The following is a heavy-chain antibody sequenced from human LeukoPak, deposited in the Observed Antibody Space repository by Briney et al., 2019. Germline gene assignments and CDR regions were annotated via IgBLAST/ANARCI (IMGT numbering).Heavy chain of an antibody. J-gene: IGHJ4*02. V-gene: IGHV1-2*06. CDR1: GYTFTGYY. Sequence: ASVKVSCKASGYTFTGYYMHWVRQAPGQGLEWMGRINPNSGGTNYAQKFQGGVTMTRDTSISTAYMELSRLRSDDTAVYYCARVESGYYSFYWGQGTLVTVSS. CDR3: ARVESGYYSFY. D-gene: IGHD3-22*01. CDR2: INPNSGGT.